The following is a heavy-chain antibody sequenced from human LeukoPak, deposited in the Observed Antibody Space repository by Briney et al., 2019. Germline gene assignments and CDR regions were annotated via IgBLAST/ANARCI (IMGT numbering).Heavy chain of an antibody. Sequence: SETLSLTCTVSGGSISSSSYYWGWIRQPPGKGLEWIGSIYYSGSTNYNPSLKRRVTISVDTSKNQFSLKLSSVTAADTAVYYCARGVYYGSGRTDAFDIWGQGTMVTVSS. J-gene: IGHJ3*02. CDR1: GGSISSSSYY. CDR2: IYYSGST. D-gene: IGHD3-10*01. V-gene: IGHV4-39*07. CDR3: ARGVYYGSGRTDAFDI.